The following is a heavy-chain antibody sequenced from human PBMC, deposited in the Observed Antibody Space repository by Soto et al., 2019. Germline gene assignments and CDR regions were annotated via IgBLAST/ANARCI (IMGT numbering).Heavy chain of an antibody. CDR1: GGSISSYY. CDR2: IHYSGST. D-gene: IGHD3-9*01. CDR3: ARLEGLATISYYFDF. J-gene: IGHJ4*02. Sequence: PSETLSLTCTVSGGSISSYYWSWIRQPPGKGLEWIGYIHYSGSTHYNPSLKSRVGISLDKSRSQFSLKLNSVTAADSAVYFCARLEGLATISYYFDFWGPGALVTVSS. V-gene: IGHV4-59*08.